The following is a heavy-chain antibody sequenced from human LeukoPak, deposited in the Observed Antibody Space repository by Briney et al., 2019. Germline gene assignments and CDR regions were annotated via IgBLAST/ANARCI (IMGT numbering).Heavy chain of an antibody. CDR1: GFTFSHFA. J-gene: IGHJ4*02. D-gene: IGHD3-10*01. CDR3: AKLRRVGIAPFDD. V-gene: IGHV3-23*01. Sequence: GGSLRLTCATSGFTFSHFAMSWVRQAPGKGLHWVSTISGSGSKTYDADSVKGRITISRDNSKSTLYLQMTGLRAEDTAVYYCAKLRRVGIAPFDDWGQGTLVTVSS. CDR2: ISGSGSKT.